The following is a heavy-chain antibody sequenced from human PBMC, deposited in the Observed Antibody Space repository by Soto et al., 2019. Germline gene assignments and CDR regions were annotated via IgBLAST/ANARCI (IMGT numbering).Heavy chain of an antibody. CDR2: LSGDGSRA. D-gene: IGHD3-16*01. J-gene: IGHJ4*02. Sequence: GGSLRLSCAGTGFNFGGYAMSWVRQAPGKGLEWVSTLSGDGSRAYYADSVRGRFTVSRDDSKSTLYLRMNSLRADDTAIYYCAKRGGYAISFYDSWGQGTLVAVSS. V-gene: IGHV3-23*01. CDR1: GFNFGGYA. CDR3: AKRGGYAISFYDS.